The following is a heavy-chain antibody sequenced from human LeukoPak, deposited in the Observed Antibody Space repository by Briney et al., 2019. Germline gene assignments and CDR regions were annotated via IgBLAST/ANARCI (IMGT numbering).Heavy chain of an antibody. Sequence: PGGSLRLSCAASGFTFSTYAMHWVRQAPGKGLEWLAVISYDGSNKYYADSVKGRFTISRDNSKNMLYLQMNSLRAEDTAVYYCARPPSRSQLTPDYFDYWGQGTLVTVSS. CDR2: ISYDGSNK. CDR3: ARPPSRSQLTPDYFDY. D-gene: IGHD5-18*01. J-gene: IGHJ4*02. V-gene: IGHV3-30*04. CDR1: GFTFSTYA.